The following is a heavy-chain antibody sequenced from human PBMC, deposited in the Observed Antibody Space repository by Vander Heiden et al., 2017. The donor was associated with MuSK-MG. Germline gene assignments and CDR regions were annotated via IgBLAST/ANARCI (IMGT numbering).Heavy chain of an antibody. J-gene: IGHJ3*01. CDR2: IIPVVSSA. D-gene: IGHD6-6*01. CDR3: AKSIATRPRASDV. CDR1: GGTFRNYA. Sequence: QVQLVQSGAEVKKPGSSVKVSCKSSGGTFRNYAISWVRQAPGQGLEWMGAIIPVVSSADYAQKFQVRVTITADESTTTAYMELSSLRSEDTAVYYCAKSIATRPRASDVWGQGTVGTVSS. V-gene: IGHV1-69*12.